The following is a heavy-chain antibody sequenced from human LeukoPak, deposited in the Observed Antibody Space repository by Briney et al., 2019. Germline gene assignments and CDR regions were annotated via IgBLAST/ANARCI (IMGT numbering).Heavy chain of an antibody. CDR3: AKTATRVRGYGMDV. Sequence: GGSPRLSCAASGFTFSSYAMTWVRQAPGKGLEWASGISGSGTSTYYADSVKGRFIISRDNSKNTLYLQMNSLRPEDTAVYYCAKTATRVRGYGMDVWGQGTTVTVSS. CDR2: ISGSGTST. D-gene: IGHD2-21*02. J-gene: IGHJ6*02. CDR1: GFTFSSYA. V-gene: IGHV3-23*01.